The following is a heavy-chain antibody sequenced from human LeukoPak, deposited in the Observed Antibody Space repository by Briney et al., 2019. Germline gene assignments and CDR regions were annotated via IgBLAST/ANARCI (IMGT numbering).Heavy chain of an antibody. CDR1: GGSFSGYY. CDR2: INHSGST. V-gene: IGHV4-34*01. J-gene: IGHJ4*02. Sequence: PSETLSLTCAVYGGSFSGYYWSWIRQPPGKGLEWIGEINHSGSTNYNPSLKSQVTISVDTSKNQFSLKLGSVTAADTAVYYCARPARYTTDWGQGTLVTVSS. CDR3: ARPARYTTD. D-gene: IGHD4-11*01.